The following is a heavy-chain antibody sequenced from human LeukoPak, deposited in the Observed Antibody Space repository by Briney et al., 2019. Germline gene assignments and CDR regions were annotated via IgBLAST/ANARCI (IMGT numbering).Heavy chain of an antibody. CDR1: GFTFSGYY. CDR3: ARGSVVAANFDF. J-gene: IGHJ4*02. D-gene: IGHD2-15*01. Sequence: GGSLRLSCAASGFTFSGYYMSWIRQAPGKGLEWVSSITISGSSTYNADSVKGRFTISRDNAKNSLYLQMNSLRAEDTAVYYCARGSVVAANFDFWGQGTLVTVSS. CDR2: ITISGSST. V-gene: IGHV3-11*01.